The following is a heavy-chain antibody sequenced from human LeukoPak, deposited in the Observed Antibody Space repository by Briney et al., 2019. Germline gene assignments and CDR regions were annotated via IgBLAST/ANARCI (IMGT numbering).Heavy chain of an antibody. CDR3: ARHKRYSGSPWDY. D-gene: IGHD1-26*01. V-gene: IGHV4-39*01. CDR1: GGSISSSSYY. CDR2: IYYSGST. Sequence: SETLSLTCTVSGGSISSSSYYWGWIRQPPGKGLEWIGSIYYSGSTYYNPSLKSRVTISVDTSKNQFSLKPSSVTAADTAVYYCARHKRYSGSPWDYWGQGTLVTVSS. J-gene: IGHJ4*02.